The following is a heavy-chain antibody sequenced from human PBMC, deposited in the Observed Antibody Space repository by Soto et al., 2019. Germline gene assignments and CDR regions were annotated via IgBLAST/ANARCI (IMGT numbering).Heavy chain of an antibody. J-gene: IGHJ6*02. V-gene: IGHV3-33*01. Sequence: GGSLRLSCAASGFTFSSYGMHWVRQAPGKGLEWVAVIWYDGSNKYYADSVKGRFTISRDNSKNTLYLQMNSLRAEDTAVYYCASRGAPSGYSNYESNYYYGMDVWGQGTTVTVSS. CDR2: IWYDGSNK. CDR3: ASRGAPSGYSNYESNYYYGMDV. D-gene: IGHD4-4*01. CDR1: GFTFSSYG.